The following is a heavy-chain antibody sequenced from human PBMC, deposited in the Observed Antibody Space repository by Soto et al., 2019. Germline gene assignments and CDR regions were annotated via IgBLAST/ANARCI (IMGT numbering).Heavy chain of an antibody. D-gene: IGHD3-16*02. Sequence: GGSLRLSCAVSGFTFDDYAMHWVRQAPGKGLEWVAGIIWNSAYIVYADSVKGRFTISRDNSKNTLYLQMNNLRAEDTAVYYCADGGEWSFNFEYWGLGTLVTVSS. V-gene: IGHV3-9*01. J-gene: IGHJ4*02. CDR3: ADGGEWSFNFEY. CDR1: GFTFDDYA. CDR2: IIWNSAYI.